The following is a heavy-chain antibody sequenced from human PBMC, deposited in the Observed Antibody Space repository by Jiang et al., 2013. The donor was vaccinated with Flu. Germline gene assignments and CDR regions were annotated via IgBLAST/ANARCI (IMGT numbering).Heavy chain of an antibody. D-gene: IGHD2-15*01. CDR3: AGFCSGGGCPDH. CDR1: GVSVNSYY. V-gene: IGHV4-59*02. J-gene: IGHJ4*02. CDR2: SYYSGSS. Sequence: GLVKPSETLSLTCTVSGVSVNSYYWTWIRQPPGKGLEWIGYSYYSGSSRYNPSLKSRVTISVDTSKNQVSLKLSSVTAADTAVYYCAGFCSGGGCPDHWGQGTLVTVSS.